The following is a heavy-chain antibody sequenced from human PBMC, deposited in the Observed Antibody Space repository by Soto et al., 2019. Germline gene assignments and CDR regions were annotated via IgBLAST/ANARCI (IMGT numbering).Heavy chain of an antibody. CDR1: GFTFSDYY. V-gene: IGHV3-11*01. Sequence: PGGSLRLSCAASGFTFSDYYMSWIRQAPGKGLEWVSYISSSGSTIYYADSVKGRFTISRDNAKNSLYLQMNSLRAEDTAVYYCASGLRYFDWFSYYFDYWGQGTLVTVSS. CDR2: ISSSGSTI. D-gene: IGHD3-9*01. J-gene: IGHJ4*02. CDR3: ASGLRYFDWFSYYFDY.